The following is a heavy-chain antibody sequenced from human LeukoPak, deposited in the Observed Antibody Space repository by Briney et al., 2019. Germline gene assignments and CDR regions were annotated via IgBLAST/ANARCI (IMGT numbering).Heavy chain of an antibody. CDR3: ASEMSGSYFPR. V-gene: IGHV4-34*01. Sequence: PSETLSLTCAVYGGSFSGYYWSWIRQPPGKGLEWIGEINHSGSTNYNPSLKSRVTISVDTSKNQFSLKLGSVTAADTAVYYCASEMSGSYFPRWGQGTLVTVSS. J-gene: IGHJ1*01. D-gene: IGHD1-26*01. CDR2: INHSGST. CDR1: GGSFSGYY.